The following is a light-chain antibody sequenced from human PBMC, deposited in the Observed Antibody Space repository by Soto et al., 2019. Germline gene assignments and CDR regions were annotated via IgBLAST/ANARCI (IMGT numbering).Light chain of an antibody. Sequence: DIQMTQSPSTLSGSVGGRVTITCRASQTISGWLAWYQQKPGKAPKLLIYKASTLKSGVPSRFSGSGSGTEFTLTISSLQPDDFATYYCQQSYSTRWTFGQGTKWIS. CDR2: KAS. CDR1: QTISGW. J-gene: IGKJ1*01. CDR3: QQSYSTRWT. V-gene: IGKV1-5*03.